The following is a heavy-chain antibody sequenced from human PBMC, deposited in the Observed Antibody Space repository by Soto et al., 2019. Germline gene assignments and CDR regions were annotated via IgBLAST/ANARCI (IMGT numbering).Heavy chain of an antibody. CDR1: GYTFTSYG. Sequence: QVQLVQSGAEVKKPGASVKVSCKASGYTFTSYGISWVRQAPGQGLEWMGWISAYNGNTNYAQKLQGRVTMTTDTSTSTAYMELRSLRSDDTVVYYCARDTAGYDYGDFLPDYWGQGTLVTVSS. J-gene: IGHJ4*02. V-gene: IGHV1-18*01. CDR3: ARDTAGYDYGDFLPDY. D-gene: IGHD4-17*01. CDR2: ISAYNGNT.